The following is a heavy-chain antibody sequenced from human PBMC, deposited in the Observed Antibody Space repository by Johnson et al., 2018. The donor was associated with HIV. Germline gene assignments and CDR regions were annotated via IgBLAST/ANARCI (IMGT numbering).Heavy chain of an antibody. CDR1: GFTFSSYA. CDR2: MSYDGSNQ. Sequence: QVQLVESGGGVVQPGMSLRVSCAASGFTFSSYAMHWVRQAPGRGLEWVAVMSYDGSNQYYADSVTGRFTISRDNSKNTLYLQMNSLRAEDTAVYYCAKGGPDAFDIWGQGTMVTVSS. CDR3: AKGGPDAFDI. V-gene: IGHV3-30*04. D-gene: IGHD1-26*01. J-gene: IGHJ3*02.